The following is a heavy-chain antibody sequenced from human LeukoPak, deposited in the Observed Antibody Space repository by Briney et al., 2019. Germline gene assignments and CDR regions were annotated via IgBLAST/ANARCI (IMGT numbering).Heavy chain of an antibody. D-gene: IGHD4-17*01. Sequence: ASVKVSCKASGYTFTGYYMHWVRQAPGQGLEWMGWINPNSGGTNYAQKFQGRVTMTRDTSISTACMELSRLRSDDTAVYYCARDGPTVTDYNWFDPWGQGTLVTVSS. CDR3: ARDGPTVTDYNWFDP. J-gene: IGHJ5*02. CDR2: INPNSGGT. CDR1: GYTFTGYY. V-gene: IGHV1-2*02.